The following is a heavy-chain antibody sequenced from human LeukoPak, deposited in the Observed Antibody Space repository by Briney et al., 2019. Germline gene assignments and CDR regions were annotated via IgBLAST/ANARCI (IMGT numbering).Heavy chain of an antibody. V-gene: IGHV3-23*01. CDR3: ATDRDSSRQKRFDY. Sequence: GGSLRLSCAASGFTCSSYAMSWVRQAPGKGLEWVSTIGEGGGTTFYADSVKGRFTISRDNSRNTVYLQMSSLRAEDTAVYYCATDRDSSRQKRFDYWGQGTLVTVSS. CDR1: GFTCSSYA. CDR2: IGEGGGTT. J-gene: IGHJ4*02. D-gene: IGHD6-13*01.